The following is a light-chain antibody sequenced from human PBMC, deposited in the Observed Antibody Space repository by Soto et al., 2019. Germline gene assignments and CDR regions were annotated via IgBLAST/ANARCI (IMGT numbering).Light chain of an antibody. Sequence: DIQMTQSPFSLSASEGGRFNITCQARQDISNYLNWHKQKPGKAPKLRIYDASNLETGVPSWFRGSGSGTVFTFIISRLQPEDIATDYCQQYENLPTFGQGTRLEI. CDR2: DAS. CDR1: QDISNY. V-gene: IGKV1-33*01. CDR3: QQYENLPT. J-gene: IGKJ5*01.